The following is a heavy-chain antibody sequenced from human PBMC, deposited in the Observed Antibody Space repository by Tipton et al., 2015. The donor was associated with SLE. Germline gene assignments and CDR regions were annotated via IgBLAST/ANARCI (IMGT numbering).Heavy chain of an antibody. CDR2: ISSSSSYI. CDR3: ARDASRGYSGYVQAFDI. D-gene: IGHD5-12*01. Sequence: SLRLSCAASGFTFSGYQMNWVRQAPGKGLEWVSSISSSSSYIYYADSVKGRFTISRDNAKNSLYLQMNSLRAEDTAVYYCARDASRGYSGYVQAFDIWGQGTMVSASS. CDR1: GFTFSGYQ. J-gene: IGHJ3*02. V-gene: IGHV3-21*03.